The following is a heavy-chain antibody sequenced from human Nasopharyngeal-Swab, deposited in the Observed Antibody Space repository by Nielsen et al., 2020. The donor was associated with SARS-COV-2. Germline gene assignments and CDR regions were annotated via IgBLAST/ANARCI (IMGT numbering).Heavy chain of an antibody. V-gene: IGHV3-30*04. CDR1: GFTFSSYA. J-gene: IGHJ4*02. CDR2: ISYDGSNK. D-gene: IGHD3-22*01. Sequence: GESLKISCAASGFTFSSYAMYWVRQAPGKGLEWVAVISYDGSNKYYADSVKGRFTISRDNSKNTLYLQMNSLRAEDTAVYYCARDLGGYPDYWGQGTLVTVSS. CDR3: ARDLGGYPDY.